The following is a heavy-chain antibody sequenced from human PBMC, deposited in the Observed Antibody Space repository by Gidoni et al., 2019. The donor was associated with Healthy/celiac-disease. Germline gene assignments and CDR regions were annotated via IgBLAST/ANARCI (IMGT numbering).Heavy chain of an antibody. CDR2: INSDGSST. V-gene: IGHV3-74*01. CDR1: GFTFSSYW. Sequence: EVQLVESGGGLVQPGGSLRLSCAASGFTFSSYWMHCVRQAPGKGLVWVSRINSDGSSTSYADSVKGRLTISRDNAKNTLYMQMNSLRAEDTAVYYCARDRVTTGLIDYWGQGTLVTVSS. CDR3: ARDRVTTGLIDY. D-gene: IGHD4-17*01. J-gene: IGHJ4*02.